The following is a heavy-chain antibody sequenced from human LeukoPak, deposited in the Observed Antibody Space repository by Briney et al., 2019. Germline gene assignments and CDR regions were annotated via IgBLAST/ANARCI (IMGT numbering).Heavy chain of an antibody. CDR3: ARGLDYGDNYNWFDP. CDR2: IYYSGST. J-gene: IGHJ5*02. D-gene: IGHD4-17*01. V-gene: IGHV4-39*01. CDR1: GGSISSSSYY. Sequence: SETLSLTCTVSGGSISSSSYYWGWIRQPPGKGLEWIGSIYYSGSTYYNPSLKSRVTISVDTSKNQFSLKLSSVTAADTAVYYCARGLDYGDNYNWFDPWGQGTLVTVSS.